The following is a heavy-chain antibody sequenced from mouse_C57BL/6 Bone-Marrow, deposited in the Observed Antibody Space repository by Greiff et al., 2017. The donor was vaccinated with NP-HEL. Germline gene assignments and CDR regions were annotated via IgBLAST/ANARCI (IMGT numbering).Heavy chain of an antibody. CDR3: AIHAYGPGFFDY. D-gene: IGHD1-2*01. V-gene: IGHV1-62-2*01. CDR2: FYPGRGSI. CDR1: GYTFTEYT. J-gene: IGHJ2*01. Sequence: VQLQQSGAELVKPGASVKLSCKASGYTFTEYTIHWVKQRSGQGLEWIGWFYPGRGSIKYNEKFKDKATLTADKSSTTVYMERSRLTSEDSAVYFCAIHAYGPGFFDYWGQGPTLTVSS.